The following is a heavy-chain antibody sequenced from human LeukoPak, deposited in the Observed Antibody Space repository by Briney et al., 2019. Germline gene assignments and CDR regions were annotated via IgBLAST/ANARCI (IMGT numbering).Heavy chain of an antibody. CDR2: IIPIFGTA. V-gene: IGHV1-69*05. D-gene: IGHD6-13*01. Sequence: VASVKVSCKASGGTFSSYAISWVRQAPGQGLEWVGGIIPIFGTANYAQKFQGRVTITTDESTSTAYMELSSLRSEDTAVYYCARGGIAAAGTTIKFIDYYYYYMDVWGKGTTVTVSS. CDR3: ARGGIAAAGTTIKFIDYYYYYMDV. CDR1: GGTFSSYA. J-gene: IGHJ6*03.